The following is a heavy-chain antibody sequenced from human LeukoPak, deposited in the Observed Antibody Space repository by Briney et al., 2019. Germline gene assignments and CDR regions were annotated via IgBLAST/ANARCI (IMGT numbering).Heavy chain of an antibody. CDR2: FDPEDGET. V-gene: IGHV1-24*01. CDR1: VYTLTELS. Sequence: ASVKVSCKVSVYTLTELSMHWVRQAPGKGREGMGGFDPEDGETIYAQKFQGRVTMTEDTSTDTAYMELSSLRSEDTAVYYCATLGYSSSSGRDYYYYYGMDVWGQGTTVTVSS. J-gene: IGHJ6*02. CDR3: ATLGYSSSSGRDYYYYYGMDV. D-gene: IGHD6-6*01.